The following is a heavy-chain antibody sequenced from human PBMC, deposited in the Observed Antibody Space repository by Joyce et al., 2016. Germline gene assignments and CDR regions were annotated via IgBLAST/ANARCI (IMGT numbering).Heavy chain of an antibody. Sequence: QVQLVQSGAEMKKPGASVRVSCKASGYSFTGSYIHWFRQAPGQGPEWMGLINPNSGLTKYAPKFQDRVTMTTDTSITTAYMDLTRLSSDDTAVYYCARGAYSDYPYCDFWGQGTLVTVSS. J-gene: IGHJ4*02. D-gene: IGHD4-11*01. CDR2: INPNSGLT. CDR3: ARGAYSDYPYCDF. V-gene: IGHV1-2*06. CDR1: GYSFTGSY.